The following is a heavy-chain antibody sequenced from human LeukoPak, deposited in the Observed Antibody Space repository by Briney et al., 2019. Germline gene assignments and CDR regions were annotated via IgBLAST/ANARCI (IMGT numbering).Heavy chain of an antibody. V-gene: IGHV4-59*01. CDR2: IYYSGST. CDR1: GGSISSYY. CDR3: ARDSREYDILTGYYETGYFDF. D-gene: IGHD3-9*01. J-gene: IGHJ4*02. Sequence: SETLSLTCTVSGGSISSYYWSWIRQPPGKGLEWIGYIYYSGSTNYNPSLKSRVTISADTSKNQFSLKLSSVTAADTAVYYCARDSREYDILTGYYETGYFDFWGQGTLVTVSS.